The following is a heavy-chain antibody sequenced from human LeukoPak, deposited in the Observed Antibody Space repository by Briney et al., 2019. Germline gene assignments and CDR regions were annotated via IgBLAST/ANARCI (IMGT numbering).Heavy chain of an antibody. V-gene: IGHV3-30-3*01. CDR1: GFTFNNYA. CDR2: ISYDGSNK. CDR3: ARDYDSSGSSIDY. D-gene: IGHD3-22*01. J-gene: IGHJ4*02. Sequence: PGRSLRLSCEASGFTFNNYAMLWVRQAPGKGLVWVAVISYDGSNKYYADSVKGRFTISRDNSKNTLYLQMNSLRAEDTAVYYCARDYDSSGSSIDYWGQGTLVTVSS.